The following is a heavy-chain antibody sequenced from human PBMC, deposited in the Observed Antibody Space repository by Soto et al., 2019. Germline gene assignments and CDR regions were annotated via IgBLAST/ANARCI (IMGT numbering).Heavy chain of an antibody. J-gene: IGHJ4*02. Sequence: PGGSLRLSCAASGFTFRNYAMNWVRQAPGKGLEWVSGISYSGGSTFYADSVEGRFTISRDDSKNTLFLQMSSLRAEDTAVYFCAKGDSILGVGRPHFDYWGQGTPVTVS. CDR1: GFTFRNYA. D-gene: IGHD3-3*02. V-gene: IGHV3-23*01. CDR2: ISYSGGST. CDR3: AKGDSILGVGRPHFDY.